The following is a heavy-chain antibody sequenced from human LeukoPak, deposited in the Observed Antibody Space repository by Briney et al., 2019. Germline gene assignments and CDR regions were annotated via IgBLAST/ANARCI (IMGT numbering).Heavy chain of an antibody. CDR1: RFTFGSYA. J-gene: IGHJ2*01. CDR3: AKVEYYDRTGHAFRPWYFDL. Sequence: GGSLRLSCTASRFTFGSYAMSWVRQAPGKGVEWVSFISYSGGSTYYADSVKGRFTISRDNSKNTLYLQMNGLRDEDTAVYYCAKVEYYDRTGHAFRPWYFDLWGRGTLVTVSS. D-gene: IGHD3-22*01. V-gene: IGHV3-23*01. CDR2: ISYSGGST.